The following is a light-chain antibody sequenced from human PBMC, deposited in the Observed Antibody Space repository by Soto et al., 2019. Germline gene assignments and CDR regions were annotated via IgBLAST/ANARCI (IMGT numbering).Light chain of an antibody. CDR1: QSMSSW. Sequence: DIQMTQSPSTLSASVGERVTITCRASQSMSSWLAWYQQKPGKAPKLLIYDASSLESGVPSRFSGSGSGTEFTLTISSLQPDDFATYYCQQYNSYTWTFGQGTKVDI. J-gene: IGKJ1*01. CDR3: QQYNSYTWT. CDR2: DAS. V-gene: IGKV1-5*01.